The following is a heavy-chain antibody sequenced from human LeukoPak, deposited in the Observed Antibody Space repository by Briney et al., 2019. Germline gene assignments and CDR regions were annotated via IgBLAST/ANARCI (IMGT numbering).Heavy chain of an antibody. D-gene: IGHD1-26*01. V-gene: IGHV1-69*05. CDR2: IIPIFGTA. J-gene: IGHJ4*02. Sequence: GASVKVSCKASGGTFSSYAISWVRQAPGQGLEWMGGIIPIFGTANYAQKFQGRVTITTDESTSTVYMELSSLRSEDTAVYYCARTVGAYKWELLEAYYFDYWGQGTLVTVSP. CDR1: GGTFSSYA. CDR3: ARTVGAYKWELLEAYYFDY.